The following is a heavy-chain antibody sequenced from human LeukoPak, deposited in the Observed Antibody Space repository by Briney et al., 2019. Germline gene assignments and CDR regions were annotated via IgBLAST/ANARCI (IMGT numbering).Heavy chain of an antibody. Sequence: GGSLRLSCAASGFTFSSYGMHWVRQAPGKGLEWVAVIWYDGSNKYYADSVKGQFTISRHNSKNTLYLQMNSLRAEDTAVYCCARVEAVASNPGIIDYWGQGTLVTVSS. J-gene: IGHJ4*02. D-gene: IGHD6-19*01. CDR1: GFTFSSYG. V-gene: IGHV3-33*01. CDR2: IWYDGSNK. CDR3: ARVEAVASNPGIIDY.